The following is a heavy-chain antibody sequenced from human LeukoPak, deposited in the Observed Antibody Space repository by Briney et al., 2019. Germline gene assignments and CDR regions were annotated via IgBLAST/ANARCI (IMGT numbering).Heavy chain of an antibody. V-gene: IGHV4-59*08. CDR3: ARPGRDDTDDWNFDL. CDR1: GGSISTYY. D-gene: IGHD1-1*01. Sequence: SETLSLTCTVSGGSISTYYWNWIRQPPGKGLEWIGYVSYSGSTSHNPSLKSRVTISVDTSKNQFSLKLTSVTAADTAVYYCARPGRDDTDDWNFDLWGRGTLVTVSS. CDR2: VSYSGST. J-gene: IGHJ2*01.